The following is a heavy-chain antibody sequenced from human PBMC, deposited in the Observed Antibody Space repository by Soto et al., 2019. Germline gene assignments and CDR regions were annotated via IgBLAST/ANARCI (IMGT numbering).Heavy chain of an antibody. D-gene: IGHD6-19*01. CDR1: GFTLSTYG. V-gene: IGHV1-18*01. CDR3: VRDLQWKLRPFFDS. CDR2: ISGYNGNT. Sequence: QVHLLQSGAELKKPGASVKVSCKTSGFTLSTYGISWVRQAPGQGLEWMGWISGYNGNTAYTRKVQDRLIMTRDTSTSTVYMELRSLTSDDTAVYYCVRDLQWKLRPFFDSWGQGTRVTVSS. J-gene: IGHJ4*02.